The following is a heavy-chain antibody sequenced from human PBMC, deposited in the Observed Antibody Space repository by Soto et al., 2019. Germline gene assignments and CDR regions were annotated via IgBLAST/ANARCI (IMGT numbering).Heavy chain of an antibody. Sequence: SETLSLTCTVSVGSISSGGYYWSWIRQHPGKGLEWIGYIYYSGSTYYNPSLKSRVTISVDTSKNQFSLKLSSVTAADTAVYYCARDFVLRYFDWPDAFDIWGQGTMVTVSS. V-gene: IGHV4-31*03. CDR2: IYYSGST. J-gene: IGHJ3*02. CDR3: ARDFVLRYFDWPDAFDI. CDR1: VGSISSGGYY. D-gene: IGHD3-9*01.